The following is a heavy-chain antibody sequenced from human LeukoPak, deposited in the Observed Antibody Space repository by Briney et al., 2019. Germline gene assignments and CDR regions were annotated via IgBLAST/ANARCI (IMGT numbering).Heavy chain of an antibody. CDR2: ISAYNGDT. D-gene: IGHD1-26*01. Sequence: GASVKVSCKASGYTFTTYGITWVRQAPGQGLEWMGWISAYNGDTNYAQKLQGRVTMTTDTSTSTAYMELRSLRSYDTAVYYGARDRWENQDYWGQGTLVTVSS. CDR3: ARDRWENQDY. J-gene: IGHJ4*02. V-gene: IGHV1-18*01. CDR1: GYTFTTYG.